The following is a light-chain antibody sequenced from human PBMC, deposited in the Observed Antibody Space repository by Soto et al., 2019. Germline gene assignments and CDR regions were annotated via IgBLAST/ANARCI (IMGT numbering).Light chain of an antibody. CDR3: HQYNNWPQT. V-gene: IGKV3D-15*01. J-gene: IGKJ1*01. CDR1: QSIANN. CDR2: GAS. Sequence: EIVMTQSPDTLSLSPGETATLSCRASQSIANNLAWYQQKPGQPPSLLFSGASTRATGIPARFSASRSRTDFTLTISSLQSEDFAVYYCHQYNNWPQTFGQGTKVQI.